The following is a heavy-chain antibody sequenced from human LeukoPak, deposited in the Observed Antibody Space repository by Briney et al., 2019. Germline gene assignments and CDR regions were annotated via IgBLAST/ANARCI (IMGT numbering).Heavy chain of an antibody. J-gene: IGHJ4*02. CDR3: AKDYFWGSGPGDFDY. D-gene: IGHD3-16*01. CDR2: ISGSGGST. Sequence: PGGSLRLSCAASGFTFSSYAMSWVRQAPGKGLEWVSAISGSGGSTYYADSVKGRFTISRDNSKNTLYLQMNSLRAEDTAVYYCAKDYFWGSGPGDFDYWGQGTLVTVSS. V-gene: IGHV3-23*01. CDR1: GFTFSSYA.